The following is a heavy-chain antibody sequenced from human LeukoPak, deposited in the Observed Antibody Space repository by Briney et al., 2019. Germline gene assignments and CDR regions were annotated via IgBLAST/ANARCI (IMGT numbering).Heavy chain of an antibody. Sequence: GGSLRLSCAASGFTFSSYDMHWVRQATGKGLEWVSAIVTAGDTYYPGSVKGRFTISRENAKNSLYLQMNSLRAGDTAVYYCARGLYYYDSSGYPQAFDIWGQGTMVTVSS. CDR2: IVTAGDT. D-gene: IGHD3-22*01. CDR3: ARGLYYYDSSGYPQAFDI. J-gene: IGHJ3*02. CDR1: GFTFSSYD. V-gene: IGHV3-13*01.